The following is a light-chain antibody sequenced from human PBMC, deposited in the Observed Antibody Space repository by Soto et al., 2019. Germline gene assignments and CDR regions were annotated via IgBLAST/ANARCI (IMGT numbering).Light chain of an antibody. V-gene: IGKV3-20*01. J-gene: IGKJ1*01. CDR2: APS. CDR3: HQFGSSPPRT. CDR1: QSVSSTS. Sequence: EMVLTQSPGTIYLSPGERATLACRASQSVSSTSLAWYQHKSGQPPRLLIYAPSRRATGIPARFSGSGSGTDVTLTICRLEPEEFAVYYGHQFGSSPPRTFGQGTKVDIK.